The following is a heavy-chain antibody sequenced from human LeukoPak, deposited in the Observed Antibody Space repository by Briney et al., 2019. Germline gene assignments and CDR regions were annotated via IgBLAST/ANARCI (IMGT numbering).Heavy chain of an antibody. CDR3: ARAGVKQDWNYVHY. CDR1: GFTFSSYA. V-gene: IGHV3-64*01. D-gene: IGHD1-7*01. CDR2: ISSNGGST. J-gene: IGHJ4*02. Sequence: GGSLRLSCAASGFTFSSYAMHWVRQAPGKGLEYVSAISSNGGSTYHANSVKGRFTISRDNSKNTLYLQMGSLRAEDMAVYYCARAGVKQDWNYVHYWGQGTLVTVSS.